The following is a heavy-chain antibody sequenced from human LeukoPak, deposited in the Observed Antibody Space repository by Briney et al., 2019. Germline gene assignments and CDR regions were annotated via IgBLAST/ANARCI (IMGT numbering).Heavy chain of an antibody. CDR3: ARGKRVRYFDWLLWFDY. CDR1: GGSFSGYY. D-gene: IGHD3-9*01. CDR2: INHSGST. Sequence: SETLSLTCAVYGGSFSGYYWSWIRQPPGKGLERIGEINHSGSTNYNPSLKSRVTISVDTSKNQFSLKLSSVTAADTAVYYCARGKRVRYFDWLLWFDYWGQGTLVTVSS. J-gene: IGHJ4*02. V-gene: IGHV4-34*01.